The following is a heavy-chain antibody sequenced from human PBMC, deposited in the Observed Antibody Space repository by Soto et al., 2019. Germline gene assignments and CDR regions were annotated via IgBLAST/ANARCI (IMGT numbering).Heavy chain of an antibody. CDR1: GYTFTSYG. J-gene: IGHJ6*02. CDR3: ALNTYYDFWSGSDDYYYYGMDV. CDR2: ISAYNGNT. D-gene: IGHD3-3*01. V-gene: IGHV1-18*01. Sequence: QVQLVQSGAEVKKPGASVKVSCKASGYTFTSYGIIWVRQAPGQGLEWMGWISAYNGNTNYAQKLQGRVTMTTDTPTSTAYMELRSLRSDDTAVYYCALNTYYDFWSGSDDYYYYGMDVWGQGTTVTVSS.